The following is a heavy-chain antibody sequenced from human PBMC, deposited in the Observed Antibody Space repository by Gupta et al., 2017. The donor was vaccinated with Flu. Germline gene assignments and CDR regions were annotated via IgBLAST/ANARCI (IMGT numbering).Heavy chain of an antibody. D-gene: IGHD3-22*01. CDR3: TKARFAFNHYDSSGYYFGLALDG. CDR2: ITWNSDKI. CDR1: GFGFDDYS. Sequence: EMQLVESGGALVQPGRSLRLSCAFSGFGFDDYSMNWVRQVPGKGLEWVSGITWNSDKIGYADSVKGRFTISRDNAKKSLYLQMNSLRVEDSALYYCTKARFAFNHYDSSGYYFGLALDGWGQGTMVTVXS. J-gene: IGHJ3*01. V-gene: IGHV3-9*01.